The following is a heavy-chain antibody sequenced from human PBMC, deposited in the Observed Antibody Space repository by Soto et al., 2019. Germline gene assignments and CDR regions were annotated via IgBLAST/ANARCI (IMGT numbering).Heavy chain of an antibody. CDR3: ARGLRELLWFGEFSTYYYYGMDV. CDR2: INPNSGGT. D-gene: IGHD3-10*01. CDR1: GYTFTGYY. V-gene: IGHV1-2*04. J-gene: IGHJ6*02. Sequence: ASVKVSCKASGYTFTGYYMHWVRQAPGQGLEWMGWINPNSGGTNYAQKFQGWVTMTRDTSISTAYMELSRLRSDDTAVYYCARGLRELLWFGEFSTYYYYGMDVWGQGTTVTVSS.